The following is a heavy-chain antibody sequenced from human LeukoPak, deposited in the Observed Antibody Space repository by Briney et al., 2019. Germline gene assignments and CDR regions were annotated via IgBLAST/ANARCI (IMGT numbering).Heavy chain of an antibody. J-gene: IGHJ4*02. V-gene: IGHV3-33*08. D-gene: IGHD3-10*01. Sequence: GGSLILSCAASGFAFNFYAMTWVRQAPGKGLEWVAVIWYDGSNKYYADSVKGRFTISRDSSTLYLQMNSLRAEDTAVYYCAREYGSGSYTGIDYWGQGTLVTVSS. CDR2: IWYDGSNK. CDR1: GFAFNFYA. CDR3: AREYGSGSYTGIDY.